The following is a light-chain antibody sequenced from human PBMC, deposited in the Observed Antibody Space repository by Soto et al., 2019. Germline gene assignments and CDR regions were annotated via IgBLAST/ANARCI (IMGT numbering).Light chain of an antibody. CDR3: QQYGGSPPT. J-gene: IGKJ1*01. CDR2: GAS. V-gene: IGKV3-20*01. CDR1: QSVGSNF. Sequence: EIVLTQPPCTLSLSAGEGATLSCRASQSVGSNFLAWYQHRPGRAPRLLIFGASRRATGIPDRFSGSGSGTDFTLTISRLETEDYGVYYCQQYGGSPPTFGQGTKVDIK.